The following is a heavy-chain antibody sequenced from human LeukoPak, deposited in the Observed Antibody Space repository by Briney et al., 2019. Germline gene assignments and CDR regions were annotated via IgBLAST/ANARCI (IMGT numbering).Heavy chain of an antibody. CDR2: IWYDGSNK. CDR3: ARSPVYYYYYMDV. J-gene: IGHJ6*03. Sequence: GGSLRLSCAASGFTFSSYGMHWVRQAPGKGREWVAVIWYDGSNKYYADSVKGRFTISRDNSKNTLYLQMNSLRAEDTAVYYCARSPVYYYYYMDVWGKGTTVTVSS. CDR1: GFTFSSYG. V-gene: IGHV3-33*01.